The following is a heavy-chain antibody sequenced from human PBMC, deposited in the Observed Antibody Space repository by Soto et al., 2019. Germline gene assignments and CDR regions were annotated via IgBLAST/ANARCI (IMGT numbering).Heavy chain of an antibody. CDR1: GFTFRSYA. V-gene: IGHV3-23*01. CDR2: ICGSGGST. J-gene: IGHJ3*02. Sequence: GGSLRHTSAGSGFTFRSYAMIWVRQGPGQGLEWVSAICGSGGSTYYADSVKGRFTSSGDNSKNTLYLQMNSLRAEDTAVYYCEKDLWRAGYYCDSSGYYLSDAFDIWGQGTMVTVSS. CDR3: EKDLWRAGYYCDSSGYYLSDAFDI. D-gene: IGHD3-22*01.